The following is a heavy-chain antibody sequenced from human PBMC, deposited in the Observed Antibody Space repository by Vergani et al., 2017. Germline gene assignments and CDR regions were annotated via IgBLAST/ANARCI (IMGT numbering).Heavy chain of an antibody. V-gene: IGHV4-4*07. J-gene: IGHJ6*02. D-gene: IGHD2-2*01. CDR2: IYTSGST. CDR1: GGSISSYY. Sequence: QVQLQESGPGLVKPSETLSLTCTVSGGSISSYYWSWIRQPAGKGLEWIGRIYTSGSTNYNPSLKSRVTMSVDTSKNQFSLKLSSVTAADTAVYYCAGGQVVPAAKRHYYYYGMDVWGQGTTVIVSS. CDR3: AGGQVVPAAKRHYYYYGMDV.